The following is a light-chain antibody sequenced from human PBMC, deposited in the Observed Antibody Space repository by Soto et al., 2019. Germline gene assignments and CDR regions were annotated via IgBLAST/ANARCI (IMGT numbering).Light chain of an antibody. CDR1: SGDVGTYNY. V-gene: IGLV2-8*01. CDR3: SSYAGSNVV. J-gene: IGLJ2*01. Sequence: QSVLTQPPSASGSLGQSVTISCIGTSGDVGTYNYVSWYQKLPGKAPKLLIYEVTKRPSGVPDRFSGSKSGNTASLTVSGLQTEDEADYYCSSYAGSNVVFGGGTKLTVL. CDR2: EVT.